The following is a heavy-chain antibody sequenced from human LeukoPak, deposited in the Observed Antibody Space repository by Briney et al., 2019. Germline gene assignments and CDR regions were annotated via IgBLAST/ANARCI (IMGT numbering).Heavy chain of an antibody. Sequence: GGSLRLSCAASGFTVSSNFMSWVRQAPGKGLEWVALIWYDGTNKYYADSVKGRFTISRDSSKNTLYLQMNNLRAEDTAVYYCARGPYYYDISGSPRGDYWGQGTLVTVSS. CDR1: GFTVSSNF. J-gene: IGHJ4*02. D-gene: IGHD3-22*01. CDR2: IWYDGTNK. V-gene: IGHV3-33*08. CDR3: ARGPYYYDISGSPRGDY.